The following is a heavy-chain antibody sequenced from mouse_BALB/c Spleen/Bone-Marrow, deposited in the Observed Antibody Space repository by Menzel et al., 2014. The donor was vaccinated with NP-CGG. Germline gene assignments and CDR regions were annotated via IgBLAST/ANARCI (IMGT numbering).Heavy chain of an antibody. J-gene: IGHJ4*01. Sequence: VQLQQSGAEIVRPGALVKLSCKASGFNIKDYYMQWVKQRPEQGLEWIGWIDPANGNTIYDPKFQGKASITADTSSNTAYLQLSSLTSEDTAVYYCARGDGYAMGYWGQGTSVTVSS. CDR3: ARGDGYAMGY. CDR2: IDPANGNT. V-gene: IGHV14-1*02. CDR1: GFNIKDYY.